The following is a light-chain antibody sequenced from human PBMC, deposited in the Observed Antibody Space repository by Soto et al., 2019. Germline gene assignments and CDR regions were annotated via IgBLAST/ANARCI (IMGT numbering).Light chain of an antibody. V-gene: IGLV2-11*01. Sequence: QSARTQPRSVSGSPGQSVTISCTGTSSDVGDYNYVSWYQQHPGKAPKLLIYAVNMRPSGVPDRFSGSKSGNTASLTISGLQAEDEADYSGCSYAGSYTWVFGGGTKLTVL. CDR1: SSDVGDYNY. J-gene: IGLJ3*02. CDR3: CSYAGSYTWV. CDR2: AVN.